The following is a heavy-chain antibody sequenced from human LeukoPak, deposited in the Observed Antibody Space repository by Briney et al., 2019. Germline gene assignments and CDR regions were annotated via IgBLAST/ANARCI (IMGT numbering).Heavy chain of an antibody. V-gene: IGHV1-69*01. Sequence: SVKVSCKASGGTFSSYAISWVRQAPGQGLEWMGGIIPIFGTANYAQKFQGRVTITADGSTSTAYMELGSLRSEDTAVYYCARIYGSGTLSDYWGQGTLVTVSS. CDR1: GGTFSSYA. CDR2: IIPIFGTA. D-gene: IGHD3-10*01. J-gene: IGHJ4*02. CDR3: ARIYGSGTLSDY.